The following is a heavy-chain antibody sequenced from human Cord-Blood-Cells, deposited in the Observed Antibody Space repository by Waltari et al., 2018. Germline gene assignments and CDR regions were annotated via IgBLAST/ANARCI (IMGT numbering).Heavy chain of an antibody. V-gene: IGHV4-34*01. Sequence: QVQLQQWGAGLLKPSETLSLTCAVYGGSFSGYYWSWIGQPPGKGLEWIGEINHSGSNNYNPSLKSRVTISVDTSKNQFSLKLSSVTAADTAVYYCARQYCSGGSCNYWYFDLWGRGTLVTVSS. CDR1: GGSFSGYY. D-gene: IGHD2-15*01. CDR3: ARQYCSGGSCNYWYFDL. J-gene: IGHJ2*01. CDR2: INHSGSN.